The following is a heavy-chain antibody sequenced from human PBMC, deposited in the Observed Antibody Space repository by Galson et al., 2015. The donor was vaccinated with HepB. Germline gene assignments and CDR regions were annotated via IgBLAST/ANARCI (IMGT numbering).Heavy chain of an antibody. CDR3: ARDRIGGVLWFRGGGAFDI. J-gene: IGHJ3*02. CDR1: GFTFSSYS. V-gene: IGHV3-21*01. Sequence: SLRLSCAASGFTFSSYSMNWVRQAPGKGLEWVLSISSSSSYIYYADSVKGRFTISRDNAKNSLYLQMNSLRAEDTAVYYCARDRIGGVLWFRGGGAFDIWGQGTMVTVSS. CDR2: ISSSSSYI. D-gene: IGHD3-10*01.